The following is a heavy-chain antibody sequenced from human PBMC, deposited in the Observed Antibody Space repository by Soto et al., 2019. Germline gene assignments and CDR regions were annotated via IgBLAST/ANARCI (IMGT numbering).Heavy chain of an antibody. CDR2: INPNSGGT. Sequence: QVQLVQSGAEVKKPGASVKVSCKASGYTFTGYYMHWVRQAPGQGLEWMGWINPNSGGTNYAQKFQGRVTMTRDTSSSTAYLERSRVRSDDTAVYYCAREPSCGSCYFGEQAWFDPWGEGTLVTVSS. CDR3: AREPSCGSCYFGEQAWFDP. CDR1: GYTFTGYY. D-gene: IGHD2-15*01. J-gene: IGHJ5*02. V-gene: IGHV1-2*02.